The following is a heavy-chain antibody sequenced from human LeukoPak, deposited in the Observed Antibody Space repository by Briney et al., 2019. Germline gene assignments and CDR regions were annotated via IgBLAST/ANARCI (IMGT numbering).Heavy chain of an antibody. CDR2: LYSTGDT. D-gene: IGHD3-22*01. CDR1: FGSVTSGYDY. Sequence: NPSETLSLTCTVSFGSVTSGYDYWSWIRQPAGKGLEWIGRLYSTGDTNVNPSLKSRVTISVDTSKNQFSLKLSSVTAADTAVYYCARVPQSGPKKSSDYYDSSGTESDYWGQGTLVTVSS. V-gene: IGHV4-61*02. CDR3: ARVPQSGPKKSSDYYDSSGTESDY. J-gene: IGHJ4*02.